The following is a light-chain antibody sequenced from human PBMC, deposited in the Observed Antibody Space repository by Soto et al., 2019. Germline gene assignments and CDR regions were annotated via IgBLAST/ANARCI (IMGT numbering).Light chain of an antibody. Sequence: EKGVKQSPGALSLYKGERATLSCRASQSVSSSYLAWYQQKPGQAPRLLIYGASSRATGIPDRFSGSGSGTDFTLTISRLEPEDFAVYYCQQSGSSSLPFGGGGKVDIK. CDR2: GAS. CDR3: QQSGSSSLP. CDR1: QSVSSSY. J-gene: IGKJ4*01. V-gene: IGKV3-20*01.